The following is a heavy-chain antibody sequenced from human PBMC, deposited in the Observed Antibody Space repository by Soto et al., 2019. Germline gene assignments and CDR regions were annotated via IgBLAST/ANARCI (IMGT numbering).Heavy chain of an antibody. CDR1: GGSISSGDYY. D-gene: IGHD3-22*01. CDR2: IYYSGST. V-gene: IGHV4-30-4*01. CDR3: ARNPRIVVVTNRVLGAVYYFDY. J-gene: IGHJ4*02. Sequence: SETLSLTCTVSGGSISSGDYYWSWIRQPPGKGLEWIGYIYYSGSTYYNPSLKSRVTISVDTSKNQFSLKLSSVTAADTAVYYCARNPRIVVVTNRVLGAVYYFDYWGQATLVTVSS.